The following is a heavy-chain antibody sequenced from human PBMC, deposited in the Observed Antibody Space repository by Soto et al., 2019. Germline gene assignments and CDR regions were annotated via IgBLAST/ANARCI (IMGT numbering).Heavy chain of an antibody. V-gene: IGHV3-33*01. J-gene: IGHJ4*02. CDR3: ARYRSWGGNS. CDR1: GFTFSSYG. CDR2: IWYDGSNK. Sequence: QVQLVESGGGVVQPGRSLRLSCAASGFTFSSYGMHWVRQAPGKGVEWVAVIWYDGSNKYYADSVKGRFTISRDNSKNTLYLQMNSLRAEDTALYYCARYRSWGGNSGGQGTLVTVSS. D-gene: IGHD2-21*02.